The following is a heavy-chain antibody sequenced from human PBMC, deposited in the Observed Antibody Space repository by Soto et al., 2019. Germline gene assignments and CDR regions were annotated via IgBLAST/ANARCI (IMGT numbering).Heavy chain of an antibody. CDR2: IYYSGST. V-gene: IGHV4-59*01. CDR1: GGSISSYY. Sequence: SETLSLTCTVSGGSISSYYWSWIRQPPGKGLEWIGYIYYSGSTNYNPSLKSRVTISVDTSKNQFSLKLSSVTAADTAVYYCARSLYYYDSSGSGTQRFDYWGQGTLVTVSS. CDR3: ARSLYYYDSSGSGTQRFDY. J-gene: IGHJ4*02. D-gene: IGHD3-22*01.